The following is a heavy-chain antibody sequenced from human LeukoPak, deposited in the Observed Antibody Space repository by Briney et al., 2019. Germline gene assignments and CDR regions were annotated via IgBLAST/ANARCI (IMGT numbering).Heavy chain of an antibody. V-gene: IGHV3-21*06. CDR3: ARDRDYGD. CDR1: GFTFSDYS. Sequence: GGSLRLSCGASGFTFSDYSMNWVRRAPGKGLEWVSSISSSSSYTHYADSVKGRFTISRDNARNSLYLQMNSLRAEDTAVYYCARDRDYGDWGQGTLVTVSS. D-gene: IGHD4-17*01. CDR2: ISSSSSYT. J-gene: IGHJ4*02.